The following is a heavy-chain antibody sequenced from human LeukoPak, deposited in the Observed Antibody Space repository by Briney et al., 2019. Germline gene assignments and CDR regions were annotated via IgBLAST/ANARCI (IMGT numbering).Heavy chain of an antibody. CDR1: GFTFSSSA. CDR2: ISGSGDRT. D-gene: IGHD3-10*01. V-gene: IGHV3-23*01. J-gene: IGHJ4*02. CDR3: AKGYYGSGSYGWFDY. Sequence: GGSLRLSCAASGFTFSSSAMNWVRQAPGKGLEWVSTISGSGDRTYYADSVKGRFTISRDNSKNTLFLQLNSLTAEDTAAYYCAKGYYGSGSYGWFDYWGQGTLVTVSS.